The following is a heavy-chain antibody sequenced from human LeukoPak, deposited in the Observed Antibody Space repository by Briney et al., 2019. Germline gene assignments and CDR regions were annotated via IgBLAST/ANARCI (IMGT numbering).Heavy chain of an antibody. Sequence: PGGSLTLSCAASGSTFSSYAMSWVRQAPGRVLEWVSSISGSGGSTYYADSVKGRFTISRDNSKNTLYLQMNSLRAEDTAVYYCAKVPYSSSWYWLDYWGQGTLVTVSS. V-gene: IGHV3-23*01. D-gene: IGHD6-13*01. CDR2: ISGSGGST. CDR3: AKVPYSSSWYWLDY. J-gene: IGHJ4*02. CDR1: GSTFSSYA.